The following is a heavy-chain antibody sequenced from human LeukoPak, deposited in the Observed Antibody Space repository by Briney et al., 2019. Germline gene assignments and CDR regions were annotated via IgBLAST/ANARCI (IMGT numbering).Heavy chain of an antibody. Sequence: ASVKVSCKASGYTFTHYYMHWVRQAPGQGLEWMGIINPSGGATQYAQTFQGRVTLTRDTSTNTVYMDLSNLRSDDTAIYFCARGVVSTSGYFDLWGQGTLVTVS. V-gene: IGHV1-46*01. CDR2: INPSGGAT. CDR1: GYTFTHYY. J-gene: IGHJ4*02. CDR3: ARGVVSTSGYFDL. D-gene: IGHD3-3*01.